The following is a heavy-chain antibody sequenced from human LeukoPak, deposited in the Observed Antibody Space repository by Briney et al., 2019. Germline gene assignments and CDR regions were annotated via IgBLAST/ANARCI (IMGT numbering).Heavy chain of an antibody. D-gene: IGHD5-18*01. J-gene: IGHJ4*02. CDR1: GFTFSSYG. Sequence: GGSLRLSCAASGFTFSSYGMHWVRQAPGKGLEWVAVIWYDGSNKYYADSVKGRFTISRDNAKNSLYLQMNSLRAEDTALYYCARHRGNNYGHLDYWGQGTLVTVSA. CDR2: IWYDGSNK. CDR3: ARHRGNNYGHLDY. V-gene: IGHV3-33*03.